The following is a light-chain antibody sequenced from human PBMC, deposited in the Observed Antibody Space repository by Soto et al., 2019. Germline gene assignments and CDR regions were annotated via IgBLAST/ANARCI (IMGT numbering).Light chain of an antibody. J-gene: IGLJ1*01. CDR1: SSDVGAYNY. Sequence: QSVLTQPASVSGSPGQSITISCTGTSSDVGAYNYVSWYQQHPGKAPKLMIYEVNSRPSGVSNRFSGSKSGITASLTISGLQAEDVADYYCCSYASTSTAVFGTGTKLTVL. CDR2: EVN. V-gene: IGLV2-14*01. CDR3: CSYASTSTAV.